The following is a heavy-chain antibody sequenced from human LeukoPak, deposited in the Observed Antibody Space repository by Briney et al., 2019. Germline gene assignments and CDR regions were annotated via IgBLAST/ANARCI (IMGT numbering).Heavy chain of an antibody. Sequence: GGSLRLSCAASGFTFSKYWMLWVRQAPGKGLESVSRINTDGTVTAYAASVKGRFTVSKDNADNTMFLQMNRVRDEDTAVYYCATKQWLAPPPDSWGQGTPVTVYS. J-gene: IGHJ4*02. V-gene: IGHV3-74*01. CDR2: INTDGTVT. CDR1: GFTFSKYW. CDR3: ATKQWLAPPPDS. D-gene: IGHD6-19*01.